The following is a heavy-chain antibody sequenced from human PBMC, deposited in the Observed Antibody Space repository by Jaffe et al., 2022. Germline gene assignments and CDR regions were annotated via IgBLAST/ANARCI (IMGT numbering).Heavy chain of an antibody. CDR2: TDFDESRT. D-gene: IGHD2-21*01. V-gene: IGHV3-30*02. Sequence: QVQLVESGGGVVQPGGSLRLSCAASGFTLNKYGMHWVRQAPGKGLDWVAFTDFDESRTYYADSVKGRFTLSRDNSKNTVYLQMDSLTVEDTALYYCAKVRPERGDDFLDSWGQGTLVTVSS. J-gene: IGHJ4*02. CDR3: AKVRPERGDDFLDS. CDR1: GFTLNKYG.